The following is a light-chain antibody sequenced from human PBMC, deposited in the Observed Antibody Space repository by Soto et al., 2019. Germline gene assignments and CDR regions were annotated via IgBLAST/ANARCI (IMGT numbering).Light chain of an antibody. CDR2: AAS. J-gene: IGKJ1*01. CDR1: QSISSX. V-gene: IGKV1-39*01. Sequence: DIQMTQSPSSLSASVGDRVTITCRASQSISSXXXWYQQKPGKAPKLLIYAASSLQSGVPSRFSGSGSGTDXTLTISSLQPEDFATYYCQQSYSTPRGFGQGTKVEIK. CDR3: QQSYSTPRG.